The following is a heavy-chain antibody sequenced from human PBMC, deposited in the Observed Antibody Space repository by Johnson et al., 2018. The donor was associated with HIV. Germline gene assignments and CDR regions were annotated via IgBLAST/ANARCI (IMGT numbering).Heavy chain of an antibody. CDR3: AKDRGGGWYGEYNFDI. D-gene: IGHD6-19*01. CDR2: TRNKANSYTT. Sequence: VQLVESGGGLVQPGGSLRLSCAASGFTFSDHYMDWVRQAPGKGLEWVGRTRNKANSYTTEYAASVKGRFTISRDDSKNSLYLQMNSLKTEDTAVYYCAKDRGGGWYGEYNFDIWGQGTMVTVSS. CDR1: GFTFSDHY. J-gene: IGHJ3*02. V-gene: IGHV3-72*01.